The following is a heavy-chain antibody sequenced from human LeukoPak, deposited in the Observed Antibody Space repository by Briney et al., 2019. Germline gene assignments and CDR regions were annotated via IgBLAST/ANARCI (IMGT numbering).Heavy chain of an antibody. D-gene: IGHD6-13*01. CDR1: GGSISSYY. J-gene: IGHJ4*02. CDR2: IYTSGST. Sequence: PSETLSLTCTVSGGSISSYYWSWIPQPAGKGLEWIGRIYTSGSTNYNPSLKSRVTMSVDTSKNQFSLKLSSVTAADTAVYYCARESRYISSWYTDYWGQGTLVTVSS. CDR3: ARESRYISSWYTDY. V-gene: IGHV4-4*07.